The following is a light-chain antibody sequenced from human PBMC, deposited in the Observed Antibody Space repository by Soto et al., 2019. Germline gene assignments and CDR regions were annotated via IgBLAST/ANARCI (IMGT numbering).Light chain of an antibody. CDR2: WAS. Sequence: DIVMTQSPDSLAVSLGERATTNCKSSQSVLYSPNNKNYLAWYQQKPGQPPKLLVYWASTRESGVPDRFSGSGSGTDFTLTISSLQAEDVAVYYCQQYVSPPQNFGQGTKVEIK. CDR3: QQYVSPPQN. J-gene: IGKJ1*01. CDR1: QSVLYSPNNKNY. V-gene: IGKV4-1*01.